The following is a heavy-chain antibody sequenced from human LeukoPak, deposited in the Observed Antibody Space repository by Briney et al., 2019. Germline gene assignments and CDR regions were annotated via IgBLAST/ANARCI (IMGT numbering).Heavy chain of an antibody. V-gene: IGHV3-23*01. J-gene: IGHJ3*01. D-gene: IGHD2-2*01. CDR1: GFSFINYA. CDR2: IGGSGGDT. Sequence: PGGSLRLSCAASGFSFINYAMSWVRQAPGKGLEWVSGIGGSGGDTCYAASVKGRFTISRDNSKSTLDLQMNSLRAEDTAVYYCVKDFVLVPADAFDVWGQGTMVTVS. CDR3: VKDFVLVPADAFDV.